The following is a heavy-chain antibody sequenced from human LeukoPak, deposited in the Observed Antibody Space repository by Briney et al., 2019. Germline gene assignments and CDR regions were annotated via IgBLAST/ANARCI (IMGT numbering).Heavy chain of an antibody. CDR3: AKAVVGYYNFDY. CDR1: GFTFDDYD. CDR2: ISGSGGST. V-gene: IGHV3-23*01. J-gene: IGHJ4*02. D-gene: IGHD6-19*01. Sequence: GSLRLSCAASGFTFDDYDISWVRQAPGKGLEWVSTISGSGGSTYYADSVKGRFTISRDNSKNTLYLQMNSLRAEDTAIYYCAKAVVGYYNFDYWGQGTLVTVSS.